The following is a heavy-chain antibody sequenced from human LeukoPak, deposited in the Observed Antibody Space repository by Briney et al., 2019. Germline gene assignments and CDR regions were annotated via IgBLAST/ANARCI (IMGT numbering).Heavy chain of an antibody. D-gene: IGHD3-10*01. CDR1: GGSFSGYY. J-gene: IGHJ6*03. CDR2: INHSGST. CDR3: ARGVTMVRGVIKYYYYYYMDV. Sequence: PSETLSLTCAVYGGSFSGYYWSWIRQPPGKGLEWIGEINHSGSTNYNPSLKSRVTISVGTSKNQFSLKLSSVTAADTAVYYCARGVTMVRGVIKYYYYYYMDVWGKGTTVTVSS. V-gene: IGHV4-34*01.